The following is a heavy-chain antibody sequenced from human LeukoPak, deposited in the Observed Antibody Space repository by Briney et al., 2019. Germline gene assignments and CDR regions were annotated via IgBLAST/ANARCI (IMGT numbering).Heavy chain of an antibody. D-gene: IGHD2-21*02. CDR3: ARVSYCGGDCYSPYYFDY. CDR2: ISSSSSYI. J-gene: IGHJ4*02. Sequence: PGGSLRLSCAASGFTFSSYSMNWVRQAPGKGLEWVSSISSSSSYIYYADSVKGRFTISRDNAKNSLYLQMNSLRAEDTAVYYCARVSYCGGDCYSPYYFDYWGQGTLVTVSS. V-gene: IGHV3-21*01. CDR1: GFTFSSYS.